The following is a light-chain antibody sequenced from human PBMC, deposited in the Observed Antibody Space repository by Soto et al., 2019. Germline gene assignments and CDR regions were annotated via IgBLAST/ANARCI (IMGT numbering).Light chain of an antibody. CDR1: SSDVGGYNY. CDR2: EVS. V-gene: IGLV2-14*01. J-gene: IGLJ1*01. Sequence: QSALTQPASVSGSPGQSITISCTGTSSDVGGYNYVSWYQQHPGKAPKLMIYEVSNRPSGFSNRFSGSKSGNTASLTISGLQAEDEADYYCSSYTSSSTPLYVFGTGTKLTVL. CDR3: SSYTSSSTPLYV.